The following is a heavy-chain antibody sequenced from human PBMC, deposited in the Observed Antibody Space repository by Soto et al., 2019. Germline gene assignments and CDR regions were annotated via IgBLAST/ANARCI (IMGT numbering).Heavy chain of an antibody. V-gene: IGHV3-21*01. Sequence: GGSLRLSCAASGFTFSSYSMNWVRQAPGKGLEWVSSISSSSSYIYYADSVKGRFTISRDNAKNSLYLQMNSLRAEDTAVYYCARGDGGSYYYGYWGQGTLVTVSS. CDR1: GFTFSSYS. D-gene: IGHD1-26*01. CDR3: ARGDGGSYYYGY. J-gene: IGHJ4*02. CDR2: ISSSSSYI.